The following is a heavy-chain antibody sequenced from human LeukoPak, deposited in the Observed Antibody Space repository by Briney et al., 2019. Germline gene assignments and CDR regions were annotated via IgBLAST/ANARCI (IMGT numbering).Heavy chain of an antibody. CDR2: IRYDGGNK. V-gene: IGHV3-30*02. Sequence: GGSLRLSCAASGSTFSSYGMHWVRQAPGKGLEWVAFIRYDGGNKYYADSVKGRFTISRDNSKNTLYLQMNSLRAEDTAVYYCAKDTASSWWYFDLWGRGTLVTVSS. CDR3: AKDTASSWWYFDL. CDR1: GSTFSSYG. J-gene: IGHJ2*01. D-gene: IGHD5-18*01.